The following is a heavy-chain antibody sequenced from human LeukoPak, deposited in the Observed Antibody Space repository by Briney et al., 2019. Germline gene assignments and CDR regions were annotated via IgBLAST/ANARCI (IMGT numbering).Heavy chain of an antibody. CDR1: GFTFSSYA. Sequence: GGSLLSCAASGFTFSSYAMSWVRQAPGKGLEWVSAISGSGGSTYYADSVKGRFTISRDNSKNTLYLQMNSLRAEDTAVYYCAKGNVDTAMVTMYYFDYWGQGTLVTVSS. D-gene: IGHD5-18*01. CDR3: AKGNVDTAMVTMYYFDY. J-gene: IGHJ4*02. V-gene: IGHV3-23*01. CDR2: ISGSGGST.